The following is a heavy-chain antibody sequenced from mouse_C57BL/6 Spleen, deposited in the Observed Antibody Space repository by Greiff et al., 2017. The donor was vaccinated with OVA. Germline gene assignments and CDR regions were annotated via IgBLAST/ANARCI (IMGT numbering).Heavy chain of an antibody. V-gene: IGHV3-6*01. CDR1: GYSITSGYY. J-gene: IGHJ2*01. D-gene: IGHD1-1*01. CDR2: ISYDGSN. Sequence: EVQLVESGPGLVKPSQSLSLTCSVTGYSITSGYYWNWIRQFPGNKLEWMGYISYDGSNNYNPSLKNRISITRDTSKNQFFLKLNSVTTEDTAKYYCARDPLYYGSFDYWGKGTTLTVSS. CDR3: ARDPLYYGSFDY.